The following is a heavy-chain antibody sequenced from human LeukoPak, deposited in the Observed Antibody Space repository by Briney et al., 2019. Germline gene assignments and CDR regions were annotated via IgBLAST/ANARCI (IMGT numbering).Heavy chain of an antibody. V-gene: IGHV1-18*01. Sequence: ASVKVSCTASGYTFTSYGISWVRQAPGQGLEWMGWISAYNGNTNYAQKFQGRVTMTEDTSTDTAYMELSSLRSEDTAVYYCATMVRGVIWAFDIWGQGTMVTVSS. J-gene: IGHJ3*02. CDR3: ATMVRGVIWAFDI. CDR2: ISAYNGNT. D-gene: IGHD3-10*01. CDR1: GYTFTSYG.